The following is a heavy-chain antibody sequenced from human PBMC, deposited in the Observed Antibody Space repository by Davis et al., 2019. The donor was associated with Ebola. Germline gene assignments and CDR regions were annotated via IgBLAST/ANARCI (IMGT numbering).Heavy chain of an antibody. CDR2: ISSSSRTI. CDR1: GFTFSSYS. CDR3: ACYVLG. Sequence: GGSLRLSCAASGFTFSSYSMNWVRQAPGKGLEWVSYISSSSRTIYYADSVKGRFTVSRDNARNSLYLQMNSLRVEDTAVYYCACYVLGWGQGTLVTVSS. J-gene: IGHJ4*02. D-gene: IGHD2-8*01. V-gene: IGHV3-48*01.